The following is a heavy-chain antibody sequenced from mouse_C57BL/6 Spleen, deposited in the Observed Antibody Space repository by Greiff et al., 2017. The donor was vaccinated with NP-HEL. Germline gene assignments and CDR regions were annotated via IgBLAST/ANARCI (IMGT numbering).Heavy chain of an antibody. CDR3: ARSRGYPGY. CDR1: GYTFTSYW. CDR2: IDPSDSYT. Sequence: QVQLQQPGAELVKPGASVKLSCKASGYTFTSYWMQWVKQRPGQGLEWIGEIDPSDSYTNYNQKFKGKPTLTVDTSSSTAYMQLSSLTSEDSAVYYCARSRGYPGYWGQGTTLTVSS. J-gene: IGHJ2*01. D-gene: IGHD2-2*01. V-gene: IGHV1-50*01.